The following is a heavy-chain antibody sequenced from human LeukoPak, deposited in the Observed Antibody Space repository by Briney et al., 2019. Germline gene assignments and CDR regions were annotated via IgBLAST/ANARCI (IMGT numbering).Heavy chain of an antibody. Sequence: ASVKVSCKASGYNFTTYGFSWVRQAPGQGPEWMGWIIDYDGHTRYSEKLKGRITLTTDRSTSTVYMELRSLTYDDTAHYYCVREGIYLAFDLWGQGTLVSVSS. CDR3: VREGIYLAFDL. J-gene: IGHJ5*01. V-gene: IGHV1-18*01. D-gene: IGHD3-16*02. CDR2: IIDYDGHT. CDR1: GYNFTTYG.